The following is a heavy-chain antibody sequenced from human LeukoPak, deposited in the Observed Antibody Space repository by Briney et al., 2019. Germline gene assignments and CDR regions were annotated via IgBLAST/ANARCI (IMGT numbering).Heavy chain of an antibody. D-gene: IGHD6-13*01. CDR2: ISSSSSYI. CDR1: GFTFSSYS. J-gene: IGHJ4*02. Sequence: PGGSLRHSCAASGFTFSSYSMNWVRQAPGKGLEWVSSISSSSSYIYYADSVKGRFTISRDNAKNSLYLQMNSLRAEDTAVYYCARVEEAAAFNPWGQGTLVTVSS. CDR3: ARVEEAAAFNP. V-gene: IGHV3-21*04.